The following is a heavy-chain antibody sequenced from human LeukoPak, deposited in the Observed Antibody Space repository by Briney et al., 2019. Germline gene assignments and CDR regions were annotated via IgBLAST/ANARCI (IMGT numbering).Heavy chain of an antibody. CDR2: ISGSGDRT. D-gene: IGHD4-17*01. V-gene: IGHV3-23*01. Sequence: GGSLRLSCAASGFTFSSYGMSWVRQAPGKGLEWVSAISGSGDRTYYADSVKGRFTISRDNSKNTLYLQMNSLRAEDTAIYYCAKDVDYGDYVVYWGQGTLVTVSS. CDR3: AKDVDYGDYVVY. CDR1: GFTFSSYG. J-gene: IGHJ4*02.